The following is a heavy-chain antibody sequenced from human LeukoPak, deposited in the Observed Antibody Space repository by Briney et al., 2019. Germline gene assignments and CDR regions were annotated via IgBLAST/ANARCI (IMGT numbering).Heavy chain of an antibody. J-gene: IGHJ6*02. D-gene: IGHD6-19*01. CDR3: VRSSVAGSDYGMDV. V-gene: IGHV3-48*03. CDR1: GFTFSSYE. CDR2: ISSSGSTI. Sequence: GGSLRLSCAASGFTFSSYELNWVRQAPGKGLEWVTYISSSGSTIYYADSVKGRFTISRDNVKNSLYLQMNSLRAEDTAVYYCVRSSVAGSDYGMDVWGLGTTVTVSS.